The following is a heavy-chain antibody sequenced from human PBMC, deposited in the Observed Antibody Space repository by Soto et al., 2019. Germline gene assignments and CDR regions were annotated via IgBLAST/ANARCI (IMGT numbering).Heavy chain of an antibody. V-gene: IGHV4-34*01. CDR1: GGSFSGYY. D-gene: IGHD2-21*02. CDR2: INHSGST. Sequence: SETLSLTCAVYGGSFSGYYWSWIRQPPGKGLGWIGEINHSGSTNYNPSLKSRVTISVDTSKNQFSLKLSSVTAADTAVYYCAGYLCGGDCYRPYAFDIWGQGTMVTVSS. J-gene: IGHJ3*02. CDR3: AGYLCGGDCYRPYAFDI.